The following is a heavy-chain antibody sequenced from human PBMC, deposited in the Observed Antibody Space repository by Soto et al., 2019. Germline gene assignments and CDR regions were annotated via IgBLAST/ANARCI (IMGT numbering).Heavy chain of an antibody. CDR1: GFTFSDYY. CDR3: ARERELVVVPLDNWFDP. Sequence: GGSMTLASAASGFTFSDYYLCWNRQAPGKGMEWVSYISSSGSTIYYADSVKGRFTISRDNAKNSLYMQMNSQRAEDTAVYYCARERELVVVPLDNWFDPWGQGTLVTVSS. CDR2: ISSSGSTI. D-gene: IGHD2-2*01. J-gene: IGHJ5*02. V-gene: IGHV3-11*01.